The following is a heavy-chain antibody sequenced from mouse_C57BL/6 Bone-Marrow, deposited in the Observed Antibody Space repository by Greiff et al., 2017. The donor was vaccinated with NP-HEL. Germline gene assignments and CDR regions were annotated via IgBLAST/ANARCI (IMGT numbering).Heavy chain of an antibody. CDR2: ISSGGSYT. CDR1: GFTFSSYG. D-gene: IGHD2-4*01. J-gene: IGHJ2*01. CDR3: ARHLGLRYYFDY. V-gene: IGHV5-6*01. Sequence: EVKLVESGGDLVKPGGSLKLSCAASGFTFSSYGMSWVRQTPDKRLEWVATISSGGSYTYYPDSVKGRFTISRDNAKNTLYLQMSSLKSEDTAMYYGARHLGLRYYFDYWGQGTTLTVSS.